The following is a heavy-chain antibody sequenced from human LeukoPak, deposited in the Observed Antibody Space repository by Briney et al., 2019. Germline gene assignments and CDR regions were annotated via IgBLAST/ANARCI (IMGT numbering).Heavy chain of an antibody. Sequence: QSGGPLRLSCAASGFRYSSYGVSWVRQASGKGLEWVSYISGRGCTTYYADSVEGRFTFSRDNSKNRLYLKMNSLRAEDTAVYYCVKFRVEWFGDPEDYWGEGTLVTVSS. D-gene: IGHD3-10*01. J-gene: IGHJ4*02. V-gene: IGHV3-23*01. CDR1: GFRYSSYG. CDR2: ISGRGCTT. CDR3: VKFRVEWFGDPEDY.